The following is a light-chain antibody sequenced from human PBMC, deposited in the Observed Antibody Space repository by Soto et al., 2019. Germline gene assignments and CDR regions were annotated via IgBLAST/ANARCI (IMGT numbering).Light chain of an antibody. V-gene: IGKV1-5*01. J-gene: IGKJ1*01. CDR3: QEYNSYSGT. Sequence: DIKVTNSPTYLFASVGAKVVITCGASQFISSWLAWYQQRPGKAPKLLIYAASSLESGVPSRFGSSGSGTEFTLSISSLQPDDFAIYYCQEYNSYSGTFGPGTKVE. CDR1: QFISSW. CDR2: AAS.